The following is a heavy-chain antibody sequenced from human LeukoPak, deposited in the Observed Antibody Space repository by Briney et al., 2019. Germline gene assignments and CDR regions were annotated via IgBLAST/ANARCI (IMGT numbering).Heavy chain of an antibody. CDR1: GYTLTELS. CDR2: FDPEDGET. V-gene: IGHV1-24*01. CDR3: ASAVGYDFWSGLRPYYMDV. J-gene: IGHJ6*03. Sequence: ASVKVSCKVSGYTLTELSMHWVRQAPGKGLEWMGGFDPEDGETIYAQKFQGRVTITTDESTSTAYMELSSLRSEDTAVYYCASAVGYDFWSGLRPYYMDVWGKGTTVTVSS. D-gene: IGHD3-3*01.